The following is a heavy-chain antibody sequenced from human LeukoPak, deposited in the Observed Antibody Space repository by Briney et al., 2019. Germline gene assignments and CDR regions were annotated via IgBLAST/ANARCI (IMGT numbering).Heavy chain of an antibody. J-gene: IGHJ3*02. V-gene: IGHV5-51*01. CDR3: ARPGPAAAGQAYAFDI. Sequence: GESLKISCKGSGYNFTSYWIGWVRQMPGKGLEWMGIIYPGDSDTRYSPSFQGQVTISADKSISTAYLQWSSLKASDTAMYYCARPGPAAAGQAYAFDIWGQGTMVTVSS. CDR2: IYPGDSDT. D-gene: IGHD6-13*01. CDR1: GYNFTSYW.